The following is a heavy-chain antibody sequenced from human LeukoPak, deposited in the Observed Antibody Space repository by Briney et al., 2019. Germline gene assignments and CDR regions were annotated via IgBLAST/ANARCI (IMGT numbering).Heavy chain of an antibody. V-gene: IGHV3-23*01. CDR1: GFTFSNYG. Sequence: GGSLRLSCAGAGFTFSNYGMSWVRQAPGKGLEWISVISRSGTETYHADSVRGRFTISRDNAKNTLYLQMDSLRAEDTAVYYCAKKSPDSSGNPAYDWGQGTLVTVSS. J-gene: IGHJ4*02. D-gene: IGHD4-23*01. CDR2: ISRSGTET. CDR3: AKKSPDSSGNPAYD.